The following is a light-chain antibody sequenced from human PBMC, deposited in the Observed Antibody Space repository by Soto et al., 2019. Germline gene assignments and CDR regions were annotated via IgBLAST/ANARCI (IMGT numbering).Light chain of an antibody. V-gene: IGKV1-12*01. CDR3: QQANSFPLT. CDR1: QGISRW. CDR2: TAS. J-gene: IGKJ4*02. Sequence: DIQMTQSPSSVSASVGDRVTITCPASQGISRWLAWYQQKPGKAPNLLIHTASSLQSGVPSRFSGSGSGTDFTLTISSLQAEDFAPYYCQQANSFPLTFGGGTKVEIK.